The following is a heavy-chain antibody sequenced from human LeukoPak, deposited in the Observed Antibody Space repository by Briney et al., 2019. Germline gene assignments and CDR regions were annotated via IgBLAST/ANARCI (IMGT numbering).Heavy chain of an antibody. D-gene: IGHD6-13*01. CDR1: GYTFTDHY. Sequence: ASVKVSCTASGYTFTDHYIHWVRQAPGQGLEWMGWINTNTGNPTYAQGFTGRFVFSLDTSVSTAYLQISSLKAEDTAVYYCARDQLVWQQLVTLMDVWGQGTTVTVSS. J-gene: IGHJ6*02. V-gene: IGHV7-4-1*02. CDR3: ARDQLVWQQLVTLMDV. CDR2: INTNTGNP.